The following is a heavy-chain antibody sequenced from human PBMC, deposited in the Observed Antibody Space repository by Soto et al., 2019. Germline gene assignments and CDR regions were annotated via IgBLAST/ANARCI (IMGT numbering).Heavy chain of an antibody. CDR3: ARFTWYFDL. Sequence: QVQLQESGPGLVKPSETLSLTCTVSGGSISSYYWSWIRQPPGQGLEWIGYIYYRGSTNYNPSPKRLVTISVDTAKNQFSLKLISVTAADTAMYYCARFTWYFDLWGRGTLVTVSS. J-gene: IGHJ2*01. CDR1: GGSISSYY. CDR2: IYYRGST. V-gene: IGHV4-59*01.